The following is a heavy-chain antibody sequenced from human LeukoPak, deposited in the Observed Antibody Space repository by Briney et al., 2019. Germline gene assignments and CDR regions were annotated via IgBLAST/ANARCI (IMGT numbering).Heavy chain of an antibody. CDR3: AKGRWGLTINNFDI. J-gene: IGHJ3*02. CDR2: ISPSGDIT. Sequence: QPGGTLRLPCAGSGFSFSSHGTNWVRQAPGKGLEWVSGISPSGDITYYTDSVRGRFTISRDNFKNTLSLQVNSLRAEDTAMYYCAKGRWGLTINNFDIWGQGTMVTVSS. CDR1: GFSFSSHG. V-gene: IGHV3-23*01. D-gene: IGHD3-9*01.